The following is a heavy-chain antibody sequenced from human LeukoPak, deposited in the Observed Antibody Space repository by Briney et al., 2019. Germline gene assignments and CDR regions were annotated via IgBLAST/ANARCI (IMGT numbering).Heavy chain of an antibody. D-gene: IGHD3-3*01. J-gene: IGHJ4*02. Sequence: ASVKVSCKASGYTFTSYGISWVRQAPGQWLEWMGWISAYNGNTNYAQKLQGRVTMTTDTSTSTAYMELRSLRSDDTAVYYCARDPTEDFWSGFYSYFDFWGQGTLVTVSS. V-gene: IGHV1-18*01. CDR3: ARDPTEDFWSGFYSYFDF. CDR1: GYTFTSYG. CDR2: ISAYNGNT.